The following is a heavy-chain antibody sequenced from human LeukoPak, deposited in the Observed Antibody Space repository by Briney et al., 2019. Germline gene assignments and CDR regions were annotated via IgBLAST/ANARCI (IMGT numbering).Heavy chain of an antibody. CDR1: GGTFSSYA. CDR3: ARDYRYSSGWSDAFDI. J-gene: IGHJ3*02. V-gene: IGHV1-69*13. Sequence: SVKVSCKASGGTFSSYAISWVRQAPGQGLEWMGGIIPIFGTANYAQKFQGRVTITADESTSTAYMELSSLRSEDTAVYYCARDYRYSSGWSDAFDIWGQGTMATVSS. D-gene: IGHD6-19*01. CDR2: IIPIFGTA.